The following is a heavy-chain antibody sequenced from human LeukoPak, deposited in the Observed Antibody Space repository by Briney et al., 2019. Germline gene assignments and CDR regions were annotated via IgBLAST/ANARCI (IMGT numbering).Heavy chain of an antibody. J-gene: IGHJ6*03. V-gene: IGHV3-48*03. D-gene: IGHD1-7*01. CDR2: ITPSGSDV. Sequence: PGGSLRLSCAASAISFRSYEVNWVRQAPGKGLEWVSFITPSGSDVYYAESARGRFATSRDNAKDSVFLHMNSLRVEDTAVYYCVTGNYRSFYYYYMDVWGKGTTVTVS. CDR3: VTGNYRSFYYYYMDV. CDR1: AISFRSYE.